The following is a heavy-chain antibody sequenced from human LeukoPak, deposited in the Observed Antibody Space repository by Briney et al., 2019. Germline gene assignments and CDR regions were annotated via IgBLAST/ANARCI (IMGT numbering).Heavy chain of an antibody. CDR3: ARVPGSIGADWYFDL. CDR2: IIPIFGTA. V-gene: IGHV1-69*05. CDR1: GGTFSSYA. J-gene: IGHJ2*01. Sequence: SVKVSCKASGGTFSSYAISWVRQAPGQGLEWMGGIIPIFGTANYAQKFQGRVTITTDESTSTAYMELSSLRSEDTAVYYCARVPGSIGADWYFDLWGRGTLDTVSS. D-gene: IGHD1-14*01.